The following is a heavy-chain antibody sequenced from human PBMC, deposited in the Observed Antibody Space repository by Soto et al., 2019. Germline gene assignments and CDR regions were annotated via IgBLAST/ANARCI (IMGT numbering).Heavy chain of an antibody. Sequence: QVQLVQSGAEVKKPGASVKVSCKASGYTFTSYAMHWVRQAPGQRLEWMGWINAGNGNTKYSQKFQGRVTITRDTSASTDYMALSSLRSEDTAVYCCARSIRVAGDYWGQGTLVTVSS. CDR1: GYTFTSYA. J-gene: IGHJ4*02. D-gene: IGHD2-15*01. CDR3: ARSIRVAGDY. V-gene: IGHV1-3*01. CDR2: INAGNGNT.